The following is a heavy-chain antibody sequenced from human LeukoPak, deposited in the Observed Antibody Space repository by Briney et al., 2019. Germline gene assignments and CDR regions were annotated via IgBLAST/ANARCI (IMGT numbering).Heavy chain of an antibody. CDR3: ARGDSSVYYYFEY. CDR2: IYSGGST. Sequence: PGGSLRLSCAASGFTVSSNYMSWVRQAPGKGLEWVSVIYSGGSTYYADSVKGRFTISRDNSKNTLYLQMNSLRAEDTAVYYCARGDSSVYYYFEYWGQGILVTVSS. J-gene: IGHJ4*02. D-gene: IGHD6-19*01. CDR1: GFTVSSNY. V-gene: IGHV3-53*01.